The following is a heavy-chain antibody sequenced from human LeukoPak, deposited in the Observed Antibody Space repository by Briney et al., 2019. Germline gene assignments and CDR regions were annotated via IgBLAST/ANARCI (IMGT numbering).Heavy chain of an antibody. CDR1: GDIFAKYS. D-gene: IGHD3-16*01. V-gene: IGHV1-69*08. CDR2: ILPIVETT. J-gene: IGHJ5*02. Sequence: SVKVSCKASGDIFAKYSISWLRQAPGQGREWMGRILPIVETTNYARKFQDRVTITADKSTSTAYMELTNLRSGDTAMYYCARGDQALGSGGLIVNNYFDLWGQGTLVTVSS. CDR3: ARGDQALGSGGLIVNNYFDL.